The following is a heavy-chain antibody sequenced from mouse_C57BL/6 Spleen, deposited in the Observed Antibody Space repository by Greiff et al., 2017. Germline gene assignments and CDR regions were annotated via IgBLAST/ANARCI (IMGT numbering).Heavy chain of an antibody. Sequence: EVQRVESGAELVRPGASVKLSCTASGFNIKDYYMHWVKQRPEQGLEWIGRIDPEDGDTEYAPKFQGKATMTADTSSNTAYLQLSSLTSEDTAVYYCTTGYGSSYGAMDYWGQGTSVTVSS. D-gene: IGHD1-1*01. CDR2: IDPEDGDT. CDR3: TTGYGSSYGAMDY. V-gene: IGHV14-1*01. J-gene: IGHJ4*01. CDR1: GFNIKDYY.